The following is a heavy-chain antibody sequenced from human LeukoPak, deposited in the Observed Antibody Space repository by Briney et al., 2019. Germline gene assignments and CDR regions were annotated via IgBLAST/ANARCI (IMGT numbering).Heavy chain of an antibody. V-gene: IGHV4-34*01. CDR1: GGSFSGYY. J-gene: IGHJ6*03. D-gene: IGHD6-19*01. CDR3: ARFLAGYSSGWYGYYYYMDV. CDR2: INHSGST. Sequence: RPSETLSLTCAVYGGSFSGYYWSWIRQPPGKGLEWIGEINHSGSTNYNPSLKSRITISVDTSKNQFSLKLSSVTAADTAVYYCARFLAGYSSGWYGYYYYMDVWGKGTTVTVSS.